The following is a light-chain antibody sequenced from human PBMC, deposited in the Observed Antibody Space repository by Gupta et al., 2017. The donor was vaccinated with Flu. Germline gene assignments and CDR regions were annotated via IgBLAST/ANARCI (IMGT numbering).Light chain of an antibody. CDR3: NSRDISGNHPIV. Sequence: SNTSSGATIRCDYECCYQQKPGQAPAIVLYDNNNRPSGSPDRFSGSISGNTAALTITGAQAEEEAAYYCNSRDISGNHPIVFGGGTKLTVL. J-gene: IGLJ2*01. CDR2: DNN. CDR1: TIRCDY. V-gene: IGLV3-19*01.